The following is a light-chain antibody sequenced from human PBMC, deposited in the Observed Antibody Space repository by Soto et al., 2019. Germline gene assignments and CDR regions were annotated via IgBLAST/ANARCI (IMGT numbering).Light chain of an antibody. V-gene: IGLV2-14*03. CDR1: SSDVGGYNF. CDR3: SSYTSSNTQV. J-gene: IGLJ1*01. CDR2: DVS. Sequence: QSVLTQPASVSGSPGQSITISCTGTSSDVGGYNFVSWYQQHPGKAPKFLIYDVSNRPSGVSTRFSGSKSGNTASLNISGLQAEDEADYYCSSYTSSNTQVFGIGTKVTV.